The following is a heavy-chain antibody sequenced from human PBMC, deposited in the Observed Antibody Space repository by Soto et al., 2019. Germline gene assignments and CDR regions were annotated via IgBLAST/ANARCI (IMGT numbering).Heavy chain of an antibody. Sequence: QVQLQQSGQGLVKPSQTLSLTCDISGDSVASNSAAWNWIRQTPSRGLEWLGRTYYRSKWYINYAVSVKSRITVNPDTSKNPFSLQLNSVTPEDTAVYYCARGSWDDVTGHYYMDVWGKGTTVTVSS. V-gene: IGHV6-1*01. J-gene: IGHJ6*03. CDR1: GDSVASNSAA. CDR2: TYYRSKWYI. D-gene: IGHD1-1*01. CDR3: ARGSWDDVTGHYYMDV.